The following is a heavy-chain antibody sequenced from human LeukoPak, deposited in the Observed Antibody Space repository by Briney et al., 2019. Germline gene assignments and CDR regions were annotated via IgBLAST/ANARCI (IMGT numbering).Heavy chain of an antibody. D-gene: IGHD2-21*02. V-gene: IGHV4-59*01. J-gene: IGHJ3*02. Sequence: PSETLSLTCTVSGGSISSYYWSWIRQPPGKGLERIGYVLNSGRTNLNPSLRSRATMSVDTSKNQFSLKLSSLTAADTAVYYCAGRQHIVVVTATRGSFDMWGQGTMVTVSS. CDR1: GGSISSYY. CDR2: VLNSGRT. CDR3: AGRQHIVVVTATRGSFDM.